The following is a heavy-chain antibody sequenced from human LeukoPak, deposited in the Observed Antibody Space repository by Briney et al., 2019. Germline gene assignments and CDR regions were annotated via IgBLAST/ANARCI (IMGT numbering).Heavy chain of an antibody. J-gene: IGHJ6*02. D-gene: IGHD6-19*01. CDR1: GASISGDY. CDR2: IYFSGST. CDR3: ARLLGSGLMDV. Sequence: SETLSLTCTVSGASISGDYWTWIRQPPGKGLEWIGYIYFSGSTHYNPSLMSRATISLDTSKNQFSLTLTSVPATDTAVYYCARLLGSGLMDVWGQGTTVTVSS. V-gene: IGHV4-59*08.